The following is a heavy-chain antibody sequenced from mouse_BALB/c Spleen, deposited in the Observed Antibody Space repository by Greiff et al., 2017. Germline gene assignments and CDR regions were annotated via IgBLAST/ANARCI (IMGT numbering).Heavy chain of an antibody. V-gene: IGHV2-2*02. CDR3: ARSPYDYSYAMDY. D-gene: IGHD2-4*01. CDR1: GFSLTSYG. J-gene: IGHJ4*01. Sequence: QVQLKESGPGLVQPSQSLSITCTVSGFSLTSYGVHWVRQSPGKGLEWLGVIWSGGSTDYNAAFISRLSISKDNSKSQVFFKMNSLQANDTAIYYCARSPYDYSYAMDYWGQGTSVTVSS. CDR2: IWSGGST.